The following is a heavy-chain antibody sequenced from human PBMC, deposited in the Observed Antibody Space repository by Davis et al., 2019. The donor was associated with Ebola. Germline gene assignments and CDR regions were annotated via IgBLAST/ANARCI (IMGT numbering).Heavy chain of an antibody. D-gene: IGHD4-17*01. Sequence: GGSLRLSCAASGSTFSNAWMSWVRQAPGKGLEWVGRIKSKTDGGTTDYAAPVKGRFTISRDDSKNTLYLQMNSLKTEDTAVYYCTTLSTVTTMYFDLWGRGTLVTVSS. CDR1: GSTFSNAW. J-gene: IGHJ2*01. CDR3: TTLSTVTTMYFDL. V-gene: IGHV3-15*01. CDR2: IKSKTDGGTT.